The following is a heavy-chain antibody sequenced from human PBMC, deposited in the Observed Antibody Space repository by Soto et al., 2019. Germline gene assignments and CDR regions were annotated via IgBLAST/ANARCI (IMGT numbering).Heavy chain of an antibody. CDR1: GFTFSSYS. J-gene: IGHJ4*02. CDR3: ARDWGDYSNPAYFDY. V-gene: IGHV3-48*01. D-gene: IGHD4-4*01. Sequence: GGSLRLSCAASGFTFSSYSMNWVRQAPGKGLEWVSYISSSSSTIYYADSVKGRFTISRDNAKNSLYLQMNSLRAEDTAVYYCARDWGDYSNPAYFDYWGQGTLVTVSS. CDR2: ISSSSSTI.